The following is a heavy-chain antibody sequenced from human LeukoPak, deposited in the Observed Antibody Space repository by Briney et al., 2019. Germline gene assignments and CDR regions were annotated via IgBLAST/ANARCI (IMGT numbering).Heavy chain of an antibody. V-gene: IGHV3-48*03. CDR2: ISSSGSTI. D-gene: IGHD6-6*01. J-gene: IGHJ6*02. Sequence: GGSLRLSCAASGFTFSSYEMKWVRQAPGKGLEGVSYISSSGSTIYYADSVKGRFTISRDNAKNSLYLQMNSLRAEDTAVYYCARDREQLVRTDYYGMDVWGQGTTVTVSS. CDR1: GFTFSSYE. CDR3: ARDREQLVRTDYYGMDV.